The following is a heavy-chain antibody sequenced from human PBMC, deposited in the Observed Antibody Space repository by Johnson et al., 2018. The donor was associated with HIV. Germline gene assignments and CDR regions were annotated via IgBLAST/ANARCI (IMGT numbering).Heavy chain of an antibody. CDR3: ARAMFGGATDPFDI. J-gene: IGHJ3*02. CDR1: GFTFSDYY. D-gene: IGHD3-16*01. V-gene: IGHV3-11*04. CDR2: ISSSGSTI. Sequence: QVQLVESGGGLVKPGGSLRLSCAASGFTFSDYYMSWIRQAPGKGLEWVSYISSSGSTIYYADSVRGRFTISRYNSKNTLFLQMNSLRAEDTAVYYCARAMFGGATDPFDIWGQGTMVTVSS.